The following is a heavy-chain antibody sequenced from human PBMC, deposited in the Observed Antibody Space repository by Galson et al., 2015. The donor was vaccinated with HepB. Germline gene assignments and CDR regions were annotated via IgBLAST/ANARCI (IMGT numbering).Heavy chain of an antibody. CDR2: TYYRSTWYN. D-gene: IGHD3-16*01. J-gene: IGHJ3*02. V-gene: IGHV6-1*01. Sequence: CAISGDSVSSYSAAWHWIRQSPSRGLEWLGRTYYRSTWYNDYAVSVKSRMTINSDTSKNQFSLQVYSVTPEDAAIYYCTRGHRGDEGFGIWGPGTMVIVSS. CDR1: GDSVSSYSAA. CDR3: TRGHRGDEGFGI.